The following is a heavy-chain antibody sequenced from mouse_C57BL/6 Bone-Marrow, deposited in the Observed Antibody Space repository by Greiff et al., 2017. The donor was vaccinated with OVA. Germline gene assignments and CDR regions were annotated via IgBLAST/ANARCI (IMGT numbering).Heavy chain of an antibody. CDR1: GFTFSDYG. J-gene: IGHJ3*01. V-gene: IGHV5-17*01. CDR2: ISSGSSTI. Sequence: EVQLVESGGGLVKPGGSLKLSCAASGFTFSDYGMHWVRQAPEKGLEWVAYISSGSSTIYYADTVTGRFTISRDNAKNTLFLQMNSLRAEDTAMYDCARVYIVGGFANWGQGTRVTVTA. CDR3: ARVYIVGGFAN. D-gene: IGHD1-3*01.